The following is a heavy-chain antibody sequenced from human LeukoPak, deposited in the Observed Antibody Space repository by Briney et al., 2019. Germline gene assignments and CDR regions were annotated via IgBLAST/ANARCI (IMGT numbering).Heavy chain of an antibody. CDR3: ARDYGDSTNNWFDP. J-gene: IGHJ5*02. Sequence: SETLSLTCTVSGGSISSYYWSWIRQPPGKGLEWIGYIYYSGSTNYNPSLKSRVTISVDTSKNQFSLKLSSVTAADTAVYYCARDYGDSTNNWFDPWGQGTLVTVSS. CDR1: GGSISSYY. V-gene: IGHV4-59*01. CDR2: IYYSGST. D-gene: IGHD4-17*01.